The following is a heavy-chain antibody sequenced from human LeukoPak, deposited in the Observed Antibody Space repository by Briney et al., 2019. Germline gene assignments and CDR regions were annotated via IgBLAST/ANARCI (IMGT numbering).Heavy chain of an antibody. CDR1: GYTFTSYG. CDR2: ISAYNGNT. J-gene: IGHJ4*02. CDR3: ARDGDFWSGLGPYYFDY. V-gene: IGHV1-18*01. D-gene: IGHD3-3*01. Sequence: ASVKVSRKASGYTFTSYGISWVRQAPGQGLEWMGWISAYNGNTNYAQKLQGRVTMTTDTSTSTAYMELRSLRSDDTAVYYCARDGDFWSGLGPYYFDYWGQGTLVTVSS.